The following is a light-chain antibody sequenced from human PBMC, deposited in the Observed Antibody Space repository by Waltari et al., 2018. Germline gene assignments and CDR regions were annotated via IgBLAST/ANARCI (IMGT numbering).Light chain of an antibody. V-gene: IGLV1-51*01. Sequence: QSVLTHPPSVSAAPGQKVTIPCSGSDSNIGNNFVSWYQQLPGTAPKLLIHDNHQRPSGIPDRFSGSKSATSATLDITGLQTGDEADYYCVAWDSSLSAVLFGGGTKLTVL. CDR2: DNH. CDR1: DSNIGNNF. J-gene: IGLJ2*01. CDR3: VAWDSSLSAVL.